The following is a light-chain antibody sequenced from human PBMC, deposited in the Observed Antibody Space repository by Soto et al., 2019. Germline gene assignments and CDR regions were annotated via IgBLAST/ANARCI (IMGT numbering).Light chain of an antibody. Sequence: EVVLTQSPASLSVFPGERVILSCRASQSVTTNLAWYLHKPGQAPTLLIYGASTRAGGVSDRFSGGGSGAELSLTICSLQSGDFAIYYCQQYDNWPFTFGQGTRLEIK. CDR2: GAS. CDR1: QSVTTN. J-gene: IGKJ2*01. V-gene: IGKV3-15*01. CDR3: QQYDNWPFT.